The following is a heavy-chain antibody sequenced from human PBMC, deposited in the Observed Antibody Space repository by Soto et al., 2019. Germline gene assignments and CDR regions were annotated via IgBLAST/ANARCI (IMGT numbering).Heavy chain of an antibody. CDR3: ATYIAVAGTGRYYYYGMDV. CDR2: FDPEDGET. D-gene: IGHD6-19*01. Sequence: ASVKVSCKVSGYTLTELSMHWVRQAPGKGLEWMGGFDPEDGETIYAQKFQGRVTMTEDTSTDTAYMELSSLRSEDTAVYYCATYIAVAGTGRYYYYGMDVWGQGTTVTVSS. V-gene: IGHV1-24*01. CDR1: GYTLTELS. J-gene: IGHJ6*02.